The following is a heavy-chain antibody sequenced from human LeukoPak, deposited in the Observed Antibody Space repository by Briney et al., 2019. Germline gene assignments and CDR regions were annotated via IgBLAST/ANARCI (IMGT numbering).Heavy chain of an antibody. CDR3: ARDPDRRYFDWLRAFDY. V-gene: IGHV3-21*01. CDR1: GFTFSSYS. J-gene: IGHJ4*02. Sequence: PGGSLRLSCAASGFTFSSYSMNWVRQAPGKGLEWVSSISSSSSYIYYADSVKGRFTISRDNAKNSLYLQMNSLRAEDTAVYYCARDPDRRYFDWLRAFDYWGQGTLVTVYS. D-gene: IGHD3-9*01. CDR2: ISSSSSYI.